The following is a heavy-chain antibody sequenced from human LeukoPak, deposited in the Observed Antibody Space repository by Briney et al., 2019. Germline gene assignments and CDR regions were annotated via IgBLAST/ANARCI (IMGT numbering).Heavy chain of an antibody. J-gene: IGHJ4*02. Sequence: PGGSLRLSCAASGFTFSTYAMSWVRQAPGKGLEWVSTISGSGGGTYFADSVKGRFTISRDNSKNTLYLQMNSLRAEDTAVYYCAKGLVWFGELLGECYFDYWGQGTLVTVSS. CDR3: AKGLVWFGELLGECYFDY. D-gene: IGHD3-10*01. V-gene: IGHV3-23*01. CDR1: GFTFSTYA. CDR2: ISGSGGGT.